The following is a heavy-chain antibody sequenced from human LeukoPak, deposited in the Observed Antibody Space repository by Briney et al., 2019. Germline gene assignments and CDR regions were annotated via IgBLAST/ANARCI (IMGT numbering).Heavy chain of an antibody. CDR2: IYHSGST. CDR3: ARATGITMVRGRRGWFDP. J-gene: IGHJ5*02. Sequence: PSQTLSLTCAVSGGSISSGGYSWSWIRQPPGKGLEWIGYIYHSGSTYYNPPLKSRVTISVDRSKNQFSLKLSSVTAADTAVYYCARATGITMVRGRRGWFDPWGQGTLVTVSS. D-gene: IGHD3-10*01. V-gene: IGHV4-30-2*01. CDR1: GGSISSGGYS.